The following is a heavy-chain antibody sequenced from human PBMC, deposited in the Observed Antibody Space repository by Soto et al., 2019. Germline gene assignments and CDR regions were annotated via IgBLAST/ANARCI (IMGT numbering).Heavy chain of an antibody. CDR1: GGSFSGYY. V-gene: IGHV4-34*01. Sequence: QVQLQQWGAGLLKPSETLSLTCAVYGGSFSGYYWSWIRQPPGKGLEWIGEINHSGSTNYNPSLKSAVTISVETSKNQFSLKLSSVTAADTAVYYCARKKRAYGSGSYHKRSVYYFDYWGQGTLVTVSS. CDR2: INHSGST. D-gene: IGHD3-10*01. CDR3: ARKKRAYGSGSYHKRSVYYFDY. J-gene: IGHJ4*02.